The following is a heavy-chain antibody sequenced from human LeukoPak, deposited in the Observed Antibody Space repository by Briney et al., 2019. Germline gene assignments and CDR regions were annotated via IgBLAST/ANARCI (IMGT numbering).Heavy chain of an antibody. CDR2: FDPEDGET. CDR3: AREDVGYCSGGSCYSFPYYYGMDV. CDR1: GYTLTELS. D-gene: IGHD2-15*01. V-gene: IGHV1-24*01. J-gene: IGHJ6*02. Sequence: ASVKVSCKVSGYTLTELSMHWVRQAPGKGLEWMGGFDPEDGETIYAQKFQGRVTITVDKSTSTAYMELSSLRSEDTAMYYCAREDVGYCSGGSCYSFPYYYGMDVWGQGTTVTVSS.